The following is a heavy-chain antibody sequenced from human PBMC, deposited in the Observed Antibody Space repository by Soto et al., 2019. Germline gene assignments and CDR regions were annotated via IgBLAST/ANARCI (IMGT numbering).Heavy chain of an antibody. CDR3: ARPTQYSSSWVDDY. CDR1: GGSISSSSYY. Sequence: PSETLSLTCTVSGGSISSSSYYWGWIRQPPGKGLEWIGSIYYSGSTYYNPSLKSRVTISVDTSKNQFSLKLSSVTAADTAVYYCARPTQYSSSWVDDYWGQGTLVTVSS. D-gene: IGHD6-13*01. CDR2: IYYSGST. J-gene: IGHJ4*02. V-gene: IGHV4-39*01.